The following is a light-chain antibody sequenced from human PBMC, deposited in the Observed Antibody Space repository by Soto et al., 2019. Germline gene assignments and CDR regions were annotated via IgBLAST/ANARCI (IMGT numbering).Light chain of an antibody. CDR3: VSHTRYNTRV. J-gene: IGLJ1*01. CDR2: EVS. CDR1: SNDVGGYNF. Sequence: QSALTQPASVSGSPGQSIAISCTGTSNDVGGYNFVSWYQQHPGKAPKLIVHEVSNRPSGVSDRFSGSKSGNTASLTISGLQADDGADYCCVSHTRYNTRVFGTGTKVTVL. V-gene: IGLV2-14*01.